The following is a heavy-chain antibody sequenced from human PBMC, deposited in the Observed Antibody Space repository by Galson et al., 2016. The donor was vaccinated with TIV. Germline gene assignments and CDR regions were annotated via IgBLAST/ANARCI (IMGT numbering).Heavy chain of an antibody. D-gene: IGHD4-23*01. J-gene: IGHJ3*01. CDR1: GFTFDFYA. CDR2: IVGTGGTT. V-gene: IGHV3-23*01. CDR3: AKRKNYGGDAFDL. Sequence: SLRLSCAASGFTFDFYAMSWARQAPGQGLEWVSGIVGTGGTTYYADSVKGRFTISRDNSKNTLYLQMNSLRAEDTAVYYRAKRKNYGGDAFDLWGQGTLVTVSS.